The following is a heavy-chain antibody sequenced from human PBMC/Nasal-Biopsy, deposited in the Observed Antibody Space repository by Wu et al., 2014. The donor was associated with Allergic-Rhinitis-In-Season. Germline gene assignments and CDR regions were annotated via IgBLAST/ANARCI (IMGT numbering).Heavy chain of an antibody. CDR1: GYTFTNNG. Sequence: VKVSCKASGYTFTNNGISWVRQAPGRGLEWMGWISTYNGKAKYAQRFQGRVIMTTDTSTNTAYMELRSLRSDDTAVYYCARGFDSWGQGTLVTVSS. CDR2: ISTYNGKA. CDR3: ARGFDS. V-gene: IGHV1-18*04. J-gene: IGHJ4*02.